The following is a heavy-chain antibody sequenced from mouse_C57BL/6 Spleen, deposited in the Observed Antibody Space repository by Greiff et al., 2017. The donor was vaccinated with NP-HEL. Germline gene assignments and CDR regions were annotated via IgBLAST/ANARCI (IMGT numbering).Heavy chain of an antibody. CDR2: INPYNGGT. CDR1: GYTFTDYY. CDR3: AREGDYYGSSDY. V-gene: IGHV1-19*01. J-gene: IGHJ2*01. D-gene: IGHD1-1*01. Sequence: VQLQQSGPVLVKPGASVKMSCKASGYTFTDYYMNWVKQSHGKSLEWIGVINPYNGGTSYNQKFKGKATLTVDKSSSTAYMELNSLTSEDSAVYYCAREGDYYGSSDYWGQGTTLTVSS.